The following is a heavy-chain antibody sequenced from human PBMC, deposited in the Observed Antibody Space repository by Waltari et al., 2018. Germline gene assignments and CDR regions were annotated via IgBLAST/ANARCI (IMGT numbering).Heavy chain of an antibody. Sequence: QVQLVQSGAEVKKPGSSVKVSCKASGGTFSSYAISWVRQAPGQGLEWMGGIIPIFGTANYAQKFQGRVTITADESTSTAYMELSSLRSEDTAVYYCARVNCGGDCPYYYYYGMDVWGQGTTVIVSS. D-gene: IGHD2-21*02. CDR2: IIPIFGTA. CDR3: ARVNCGGDCPYYYYYGMDV. CDR1: GGTFSSYA. V-gene: IGHV1-69*01. J-gene: IGHJ6*02.